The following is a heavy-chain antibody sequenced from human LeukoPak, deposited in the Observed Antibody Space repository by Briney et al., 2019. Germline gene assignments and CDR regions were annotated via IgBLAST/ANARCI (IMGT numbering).Heavy chain of an antibody. CDR3: VKGSTGVPPLEY. V-gene: IGHV3-53*01. J-gene: IGHJ4*02. CDR1: GFAVSNSF. CDR2: IFTGGDT. Sequence: GGSLRLSCAVSGFAVSNSFMSWVRQAPGKGLEWFSVIFTGGDTYYAGSVKGRFTISRDNSENTLYLQMNSLTAEDTALYYCVKGSTGVPPLEYWGQGTLVTVSS. D-gene: IGHD1-1*01.